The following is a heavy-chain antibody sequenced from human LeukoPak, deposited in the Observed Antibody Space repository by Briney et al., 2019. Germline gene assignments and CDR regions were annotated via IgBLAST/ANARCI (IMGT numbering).Heavy chain of an antibody. CDR1: GFTFSDYY. V-gene: IGHV3-11*01. CDR2: ISSSGYNI. D-gene: IGHD2-2*02. Sequence: GGSLRLSCEASGFTFSDYYMSWIRQAPGKGLEWVSYISSSGYNIYYADSAKGRFTISKDNAWSSLYLQMNSLRAEDTAVYYCAGEARGYMAFQIWGQGTLVTVSS. J-gene: IGHJ3*02. CDR3: AGEARGYMAFQI.